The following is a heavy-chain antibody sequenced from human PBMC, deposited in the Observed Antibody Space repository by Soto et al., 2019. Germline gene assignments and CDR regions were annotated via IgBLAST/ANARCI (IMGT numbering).Heavy chain of an antibody. J-gene: IGHJ3*02. CDR2: IYSGGST. D-gene: IGHD2-15*01. V-gene: IGHV3-23*03. CDR3: ARGVARAFDI. Sequence: EVQLLESGGGLVQPGGSLRLSCAASGFTFSSYAMSWVRQAPGKGLEWVSVIYSGGSTYYADSVKGRFTISRDNSKNTLYLQMNSLRAEDTAVYYCARGVARAFDIWGQGTMVTVSS. CDR1: GFTFSSYA.